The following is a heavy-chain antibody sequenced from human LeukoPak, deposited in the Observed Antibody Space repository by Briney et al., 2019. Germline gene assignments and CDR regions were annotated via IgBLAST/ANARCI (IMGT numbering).Heavy chain of an antibody. CDR1: GFIFRNYG. Sequence: PGGSLRLSCAASGFIFRNYGMHWVRQAPGKGLEWVAFLRNDESEVFYADSMKGRFTISRDNSKNTLYLQMNSLRAEDTAVYYCAKDSYGGNSKFDYWGQGTLVTVSS. D-gene: IGHD4-23*01. CDR3: AKDSYGGNSKFDY. V-gene: IGHV3-30*02. CDR2: LRNDESEV. J-gene: IGHJ4*02.